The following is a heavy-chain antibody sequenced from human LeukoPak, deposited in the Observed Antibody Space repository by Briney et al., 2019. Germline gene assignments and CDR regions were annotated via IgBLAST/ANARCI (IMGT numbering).Heavy chain of an antibody. J-gene: IGHJ4*02. CDR2: IYYSGST. CDR3: ARVTYYYDSSGYSHRVFDY. Sequence: PSETLSLTCTASGGSISSYYWSWIRQPPGKGLEWIGYIYYSGSTNYNPSLKSRVTISVDTSKNQFSLKLSSVTAADTAVYYCARVTYYYDSSGYSHRVFDYWGQGTLVTVSS. V-gene: IGHV4-59*01. CDR1: GGSISSYY. D-gene: IGHD3-22*01.